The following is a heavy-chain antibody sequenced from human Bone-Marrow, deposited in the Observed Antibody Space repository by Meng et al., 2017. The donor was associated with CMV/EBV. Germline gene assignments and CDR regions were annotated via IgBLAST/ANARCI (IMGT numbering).Heavy chain of an antibody. D-gene: IGHD3-3*01. CDR1: GGTFSSYA. CDR2: IIPIFNTT. V-gene: IGHV1-69*05. Sequence: SVKVSCKASGGTFSSYAVTWVRQAPGQGLEWMGGIIPIFNTTNYAQRFQGRVTITTDESTSTAYMELRSLRSEDTAVYYCARDRVAPRTPFDYWGQGTLVTVSS. J-gene: IGHJ4*02. CDR3: ARDRVAPRTPFDY.